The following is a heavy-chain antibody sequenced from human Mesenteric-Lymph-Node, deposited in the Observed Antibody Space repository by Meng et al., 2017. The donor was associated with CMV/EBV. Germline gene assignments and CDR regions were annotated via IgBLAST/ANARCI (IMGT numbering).Heavy chain of an antibody. Sequence: LSLTCAASGFDFSTYAMHWVRQAPGKGLEWVAVMSYDGRKKHYVDSVKGRFTISRDNSKNTLFLQMNSLRPGDTAIYYCAKDLPLRRAFDIWGQGTMVTVSS. CDR2: MSYDGRKK. CDR3: AKDLPLRRAFDI. V-gene: IGHV3-30*04. J-gene: IGHJ3*02. CDR1: GFDFSTYA.